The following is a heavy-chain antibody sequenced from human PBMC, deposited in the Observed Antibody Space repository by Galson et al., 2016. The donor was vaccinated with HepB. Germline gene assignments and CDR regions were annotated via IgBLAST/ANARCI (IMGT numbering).Heavy chain of an antibody. CDR2: IDPSGGTT. V-gene: IGHV1-46*01. J-gene: IGHJ4*02. CDR3: ARSGCSSSTCPVYYFDY. Sequence: SVKVSCKASGYTFISSYIHWVRQAPGQGLEWMGVIDPSGGTTTYTHKFRGRLSMTSDTSTATAYMEVSSLRKEDTAVYYCARSGCSSSTCPVYYFDYWGQGSLVSVSS. CDR1: GYTFISSY. D-gene: IGHD2-2*01.